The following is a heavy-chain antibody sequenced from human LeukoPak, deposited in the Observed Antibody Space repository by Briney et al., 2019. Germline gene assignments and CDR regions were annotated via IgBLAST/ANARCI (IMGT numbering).Heavy chain of an antibody. CDR1: GFTFSSYA. Sequence: GGSLRLSCAASGFTFSSYAMHWVRQAPGKGLEWVAVISYDGSNKYYADSVKGRFTISRDNSKNTLYLQMNSLRAEDTAVYYCARGIRRYYYDSSGYYFPYWGQGTLVTVSS. CDR3: ARGIRRYYYDSSGYYFPY. V-gene: IGHV3-30-3*01. J-gene: IGHJ4*02. CDR2: ISYDGSNK. D-gene: IGHD3-22*01.